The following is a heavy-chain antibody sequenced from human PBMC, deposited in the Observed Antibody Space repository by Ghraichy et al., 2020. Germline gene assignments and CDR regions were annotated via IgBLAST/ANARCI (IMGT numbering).Heavy chain of an antibody. J-gene: IGHJ4*02. V-gene: IGHV4-4*09. Sequence: SQTLSLTCTVSGGSISSYYWSWIRQPPGKGLEWIGYIYTSGSTNYNPSLKSRVTISVDTSKNQFSLKLSSVTAADTAVYYCARHADYGDFDYWGQGTLVTVSS. CDR2: IYTSGST. CDR1: GGSISSYY. D-gene: IGHD4-17*01. CDR3: ARHADYGDFDY.